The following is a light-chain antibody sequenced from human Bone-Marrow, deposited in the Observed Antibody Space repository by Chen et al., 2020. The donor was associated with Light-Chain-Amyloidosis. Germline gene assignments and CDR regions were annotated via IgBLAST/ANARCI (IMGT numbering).Light chain of an antibody. V-gene: IGLV3-21*02. Sequence: SYVLTQPSSVSVAPGQTATIACGGNNIGSTSVHWYQQTPGPAPLLVVYDDSDRPSGIPERLSGSNSGTTATLTISRVEAGDEADYYCQVWDRSSDRPVCGGGTKLTVL. CDR3: QVWDRSSDRPV. J-gene: IGLJ3*02. CDR1: NIGSTS. CDR2: DDS.